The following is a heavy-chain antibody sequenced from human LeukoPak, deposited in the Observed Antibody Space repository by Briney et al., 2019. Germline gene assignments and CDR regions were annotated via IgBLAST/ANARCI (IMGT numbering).Heavy chain of an antibody. CDR1: GFTFSSYE. Sequence: GGSLRLSCAASGFTFSSYEMIWVRQAPGKGLEWVSYISSSGSTIYYADSVKGRFTISRDNAKNSLYPQMNRLRAEDTAVYYCAELGITMSGGVWGKGTTVTVSS. D-gene: IGHD3-10*02. V-gene: IGHV3-48*03. J-gene: IGHJ6*04. CDR3: AELGITMSGGV. CDR2: ISSSGSTI.